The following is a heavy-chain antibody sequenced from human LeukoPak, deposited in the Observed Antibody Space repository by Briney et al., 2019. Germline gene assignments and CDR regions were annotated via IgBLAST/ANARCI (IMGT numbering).Heavy chain of an antibody. V-gene: IGHV3-30*04. CDR2: ISYDGSNK. Sequence: PGRSLRLSCAASGFTFSSYAMHWVRQAPGKGLEGVAVISYDGSNKYYADSVKGRFTISRDNSKNTLYLQMNSLRAEDTAVYYCAKDPYDSSGYYYFPDYWGQGTLVTVSS. CDR1: GFTFSSYA. J-gene: IGHJ4*02. D-gene: IGHD3-22*01. CDR3: AKDPYDSSGYYYFPDY.